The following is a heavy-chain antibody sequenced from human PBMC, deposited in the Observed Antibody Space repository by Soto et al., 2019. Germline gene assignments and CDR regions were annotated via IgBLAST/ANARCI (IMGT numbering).Heavy chain of an antibody. CDR2: IRPGDSDT. V-gene: IGHV5-51*01. CDR3: TLSYGDSYYYYYGMDV. CDR1: GFSFSRYT. Sequence: GESLKISCVGSGFSFSRYTVGWVRQVPGKGLEWMGVIRPGDSDTIYSPSFQGQVTISADKSISTAYLQWSSLKASDTAMYYCTLSYGDSYYYYYGMDVWGQGTTVTVSS. J-gene: IGHJ6*02. D-gene: IGHD4-17*01.